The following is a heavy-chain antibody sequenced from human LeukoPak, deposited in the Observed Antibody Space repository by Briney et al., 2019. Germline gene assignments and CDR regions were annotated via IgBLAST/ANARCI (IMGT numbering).Heavy chain of an antibody. CDR3: ASLDTAMVTWRDN. J-gene: IGHJ4*02. V-gene: IGHV3-7*03. CDR1: GFIFSSQW. Sequence: GGSLRLSCEASGFIFSSQWMSWVRQAPGKGLEWVANIKRDGSETYYVNSVKGRFTISRDNAKNSLFLQMNGLRVEDTAVYYCASLDTAMVTWRDNWGQGTLVTVSS. D-gene: IGHD5-18*01. CDR2: IKRDGSET.